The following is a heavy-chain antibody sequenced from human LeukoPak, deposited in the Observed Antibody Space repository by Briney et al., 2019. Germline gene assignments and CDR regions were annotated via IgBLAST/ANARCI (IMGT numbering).Heavy chain of an antibody. CDR1: GYSISSGYY. CDR2: IYHSGST. J-gene: IGHJ3*02. D-gene: IGHD4-17*01. CDR3: ARSTTVTLGAFDI. V-gene: IGHV4-38-2*01. Sequence: SETLSLTCAVSGYSISSGYYWGWIRQPPGKGLEWIGSIYHSGSTYYNPSLKSRVTISVDTSKNQFSLKLSSVTAADTAVYYSARSTTVTLGAFDIWGQGTMVTVSS.